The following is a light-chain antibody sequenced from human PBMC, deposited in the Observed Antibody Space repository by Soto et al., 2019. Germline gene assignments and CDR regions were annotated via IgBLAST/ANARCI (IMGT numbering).Light chain of an antibody. V-gene: IGKV3-20*01. CDR2: GTS. J-gene: IGKJ3*01. CDR3: QQYDNSPFT. CDR1: QSVSGMY. Sequence: EVVLTQSPGTLSLSPGESATLSCRASQSVSGMYLAWYQQKPGQAPRLLIYGTSNRATGIPDRFSGSGSGTDFTLTIRRLEPADFEMYFCQQYDNSPFTFGPGTKVDIX.